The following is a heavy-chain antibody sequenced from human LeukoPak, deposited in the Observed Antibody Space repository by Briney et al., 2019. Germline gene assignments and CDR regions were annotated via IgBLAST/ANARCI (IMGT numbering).Heavy chain of an antibody. CDR3: AREDSAGIAAAGTCYYGMDV. CDR2: INPNSGGT. D-gene: IGHD6-13*01. J-gene: IGHJ6*02. V-gene: IGHV1-2*02. Sequence: ASVKVSCKASGYTFTGYYMHWVRQAPGQGLGWMGWINPNSGGTNYAQKFQGRVTMTRDTSISTAYMELSRLRSDDTAVYYCAREDSAGIAAAGTCYYGMDVWGQGTTVTVSS. CDR1: GYTFTGYY.